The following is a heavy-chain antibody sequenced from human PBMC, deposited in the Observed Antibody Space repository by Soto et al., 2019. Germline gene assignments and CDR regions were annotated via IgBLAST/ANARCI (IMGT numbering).Heavy chain of an antibody. CDR1: GFTFSGYW. V-gene: IGHV3-7*04. CDR2: IKQDGSDI. Sequence: EVPLVESGGGLVQPGGSLRLSCAASGFTFSGYWMCWVRQAPGKGLEWVANIKQDGSDIHYLDSVKGRFTISRDNAKDSLFLQMNNLRAEDTAVYYCVREDYYGSGSLFWGQGTLVTVSS. D-gene: IGHD3-10*01. CDR3: VREDYYGSGSLF. J-gene: IGHJ4*02.